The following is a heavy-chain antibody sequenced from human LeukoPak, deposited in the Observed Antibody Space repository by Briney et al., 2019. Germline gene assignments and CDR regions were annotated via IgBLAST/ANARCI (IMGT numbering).Heavy chain of an antibody. CDR1: GFTFSKYG. D-gene: IGHD4/OR15-4a*01. J-gene: IGHJ4*02. CDR2: ISDSGDST. V-gene: IGHV3-23*01. CDR3: AKTNYDRTFDY. Sequence: GGSLRLSCAASGFTFSKYGMSWVRQAPGKGLEWVSTISDSGDSTNYADSVKGRFTISRDNSKNTLYLQMNSLRAEDTAVYYCAKTNYDRTFDYWGQGTLVTVSS.